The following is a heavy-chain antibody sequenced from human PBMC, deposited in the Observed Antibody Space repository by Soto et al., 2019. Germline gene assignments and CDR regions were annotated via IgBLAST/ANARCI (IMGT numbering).Heavy chain of an antibody. D-gene: IGHD3-3*01. V-gene: IGHV3-30*18. CDR3: AKGDFWSGYSPDYQFDY. CDR1: GFTFSSYG. J-gene: IGHJ4*02. Sequence: PGGSLRLSCAASGFTFSSYGMHWVRQAPGKGLEWVAVISYDGSNKYYADSVKGRFTISRDNSKNTLYLQMNSLRAEDTAVYYCAKGDFWSGYSPDYQFDYWGQGTLVTVSS. CDR2: ISYDGSNK.